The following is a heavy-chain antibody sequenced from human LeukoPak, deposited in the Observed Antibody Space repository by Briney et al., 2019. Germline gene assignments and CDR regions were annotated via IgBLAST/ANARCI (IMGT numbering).Heavy chain of an antibody. D-gene: IGHD2-2*01. CDR3: AKDLVYLGYCSGTSCYAYAIDI. CDR2: ISYDGSNK. J-gene: IGHJ3*02. Sequence: GGSLRLSCAAPGFTFSSYGMHWVRQAPGKGLEWVAVISYDGSNKYYADSVKGRFTISRDNSKNTLYLQMNSLRAEDTAVYYCAKDLVYLGYCSGTSCYAYAIDIWGQGTMVTVSS. V-gene: IGHV3-30*18. CDR1: GFTFSSYG.